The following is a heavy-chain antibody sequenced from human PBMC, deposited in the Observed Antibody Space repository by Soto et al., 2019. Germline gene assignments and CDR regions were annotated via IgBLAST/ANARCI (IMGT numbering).Heavy chain of an antibody. CDR1: GCSISSYY. V-gene: IGHV4-59*01. Sequence: PSETLSLTCTVSGCSISSYYWSWIRQPPGKGLEWIGYIYYSGSTNYNPSLKSRVTISVDTSKNQFSLKLSSVTAADTAVYYCARSLGGHYYYYMDVWGKGTTVTVSS. J-gene: IGHJ6*03. CDR3: ARSLGGHYYYYMDV. CDR2: IYYSGST.